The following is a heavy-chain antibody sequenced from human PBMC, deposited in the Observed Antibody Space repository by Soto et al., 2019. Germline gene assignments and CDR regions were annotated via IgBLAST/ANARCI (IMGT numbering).Heavy chain of an antibody. Sequence: GALLKVSCKASGGTFSSYAISWVRQGPGQGLEWMGGIIPIFGTANYAQKFQGRGTITADESTSTAYMERSSLRSEGRAVYYCAGDGLAEFDPWGQGTLVTVSS. D-gene: IGHD3-16*01. V-gene: IGHV1-69*13. CDR2: IIPIFGTA. J-gene: IGHJ5*02. CDR1: GGTFSSYA. CDR3: AGDGLAEFDP.